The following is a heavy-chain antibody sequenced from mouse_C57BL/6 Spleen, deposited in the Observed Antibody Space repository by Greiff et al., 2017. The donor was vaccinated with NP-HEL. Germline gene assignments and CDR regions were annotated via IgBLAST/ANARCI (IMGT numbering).Heavy chain of an antibody. Sequence: QVQLQQSGAELAKPGASVKLSCKASGYTFTSYWMHWVKQRPGQGLEWIGYINPSSGYTKYNQKFKDKATLTADKPSSTAYMQLSSLTYEDSAVYYCAGGIEDYWGQGTTLTVSS. CDR2: INPSSGYT. D-gene: IGHD1-1*02. J-gene: IGHJ2*01. CDR3: AGGIEDY. V-gene: IGHV1-7*01. CDR1: GYTFTSYW.